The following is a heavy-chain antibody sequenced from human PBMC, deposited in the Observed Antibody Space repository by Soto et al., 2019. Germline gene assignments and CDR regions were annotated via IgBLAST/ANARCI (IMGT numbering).Heavy chain of an antibody. CDR1: GGFIRNYY. D-gene: IGHD7-27*01. V-gene: IGHV4-59*08. Sequence: QVQLQESGPGLVKPSQTLSLTCTVSGGFIRNYYWSWIRQPPGKGLEWLGYIYSSGSTNYNPSHSSRVTISVDTSQNQYSRELRSVAAAYLAVYYCARHYLCWGFDYWGQGTLVTVSS. CDR3: ARHYLCWGFDY. CDR2: IYSSGST. J-gene: IGHJ4*02.